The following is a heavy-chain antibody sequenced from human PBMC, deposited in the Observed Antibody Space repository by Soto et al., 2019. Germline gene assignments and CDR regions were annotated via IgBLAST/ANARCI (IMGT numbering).Heavy chain of an antibody. CDR2: ISYHGTKT. J-gene: IGHJ4*01. Sequence: HVQLVESGGGVVQPGRSLRLSCAASEFIFSSYAMHWVRQAPGRGLVWVAVISYHGTKTYYADSVKGRFTIFRDNSKNTLFLQMSSLRAEDTAVYYCVKDVFYGDNPNPGGLFDYWGQGTLVTVSS. D-gene: IGHD4-17*01. CDR1: EFIFSSYA. CDR3: VKDVFYGDNPNPGGLFDY. V-gene: IGHV3-30*18.